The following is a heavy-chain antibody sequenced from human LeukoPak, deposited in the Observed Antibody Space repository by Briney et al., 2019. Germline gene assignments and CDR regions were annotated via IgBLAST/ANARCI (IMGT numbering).Heavy chain of an antibody. V-gene: IGHV1-18*01. J-gene: IGHJ5*02. D-gene: IGHD5-12*01. CDR3: ARAAGVRRYSGYDPLGYWFDP. Sequence: ASVKVSCKASGYTFTSYGISWVRQAPGQGLEWMGWISAYNGNTNYAQKLQGRVTMTTDTSTSTAYMELRSLRSDDTAVYYCARAAGVRRYSGYDPLGYWFDPWGQGTLVTVSS. CDR2: ISAYNGNT. CDR1: GYTFTSYG.